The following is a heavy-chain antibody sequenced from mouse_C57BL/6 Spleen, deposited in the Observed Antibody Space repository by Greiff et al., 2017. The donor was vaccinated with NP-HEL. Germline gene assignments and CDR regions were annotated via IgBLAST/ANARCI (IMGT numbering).Heavy chain of an antibody. CDR3: NKGLRNPGAMDY. CDR1: GYTFTSYW. J-gene: IGHJ4*01. Sequence: EVQLQQSGTVLARPGASVKMSCKTSGYTFTSYWMHWVKQRPGQGLEWIGAIYPGNSDTSSNQKFKGQAKLTAVTSASTAYMELSSRTNEDSAVYYCNKGLRNPGAMDYWGQGTSVTVSS. CDR2: IYPGNSDT. V-gene: IGHV1-5*01. D-gene: IGHD1-1*01.